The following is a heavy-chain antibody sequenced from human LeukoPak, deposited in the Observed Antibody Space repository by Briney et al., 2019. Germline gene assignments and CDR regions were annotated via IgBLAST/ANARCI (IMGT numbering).Heavy chain of an antibody. CDR1: GYSISSGYY. D-gene: IGHD6-19*01. J-gene: IGHJ4*02. V-gene: IGHV4-38-2*02. CDR2: IYHSGST. Sequence: SETLSLTCTVSGYSISSGYYWGWIRQPPGKGLEWIGSIYHSGSTYYNPSLKSRVTISVDTSKNQFSLKLSSVTAADTAVYYCARGKERRGSGWYLYYFDYWGQGTLVTVSS. CDR3: ARGKERRGSGWYLYYFDY.